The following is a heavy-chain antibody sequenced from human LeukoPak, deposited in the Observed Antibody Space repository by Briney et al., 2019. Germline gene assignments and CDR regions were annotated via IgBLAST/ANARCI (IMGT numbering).Heavy chain of an antibody. CDR3: AGGVVVAATARIDWFDP. CDR1: GGSISSYY. J-gene: IGHJ5*02. V-gene: IGHV4-59*01. Sequence: PSETLSLTCTVSGGSISSYYWSWIRQPPGKGLEWIGYIYYSGSTNYNPSLKSRVTISVDTSKNQFSLKLSSVTAADTAVYYCAGGVVVAATARIDWFDPWGQGTLVTGSS. D-gene: IGHD2-15*01. CDR2: IYYSGST.